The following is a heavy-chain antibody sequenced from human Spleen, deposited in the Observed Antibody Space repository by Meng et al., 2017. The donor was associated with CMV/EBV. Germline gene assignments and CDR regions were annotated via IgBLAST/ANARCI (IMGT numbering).Heavy chain of an antibody. V-gene: IGHV4-31*02. CDR2: IYYSGST. J-gene: IGHJ4*02. CDR1: GGSISSGGYY. Sequence: GGSISSGGYYWSWIRQHPGKGLEWIGYIYYSGSTYYNPSLKSRVTISVDTSKNQFSLKLSSVTAADTAVYYCARVAIQLWFNYFDYWGQGTLVTVSS. D-gene: IGHD5-18*01. CDR3: ARVAIQLWFNYFDY.